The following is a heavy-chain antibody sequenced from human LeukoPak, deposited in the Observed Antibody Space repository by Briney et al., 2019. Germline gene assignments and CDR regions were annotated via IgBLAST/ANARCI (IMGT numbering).Heavy chain of an antibody. D-gene: IGHD6-13*01. Sequence: GGSLRLSCAASGFTVSSNYMSWVRQAPGKGLEWVSVIYSGGSTYYADSVKGRFTISRDKSKNTLYLQMNSLRAEDTAVYYCARVGQQLVQDYWGQGALVTVSS. J-gene: IGHJ4*02. CDR1: GFTVSSNY. V-gene: IGHV3-53*01. CDR2: IYSGGST. CDR3: ARVGQQLVQDY.